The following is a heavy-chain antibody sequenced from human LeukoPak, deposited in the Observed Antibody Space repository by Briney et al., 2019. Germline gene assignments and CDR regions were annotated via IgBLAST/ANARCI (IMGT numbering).Heavy chain of an antibody. Sequence: PGGSLRLSCATSGFPFSDFPMSWVRQAPGKGLEWISTTNSGGTSTYYAESVKARFTISRKNSKNTMYLQMSRTRLEDTAVDYCAKQSYARSLGEGGPGTLVSVSS. J-gene: IGHJ4*02. CDR2: TNSGGTST. CDR3: AKQSYARSLGE. V-gene: IGHV3-23*01. D-gene: IGHD2-8*01. CDR1: GFPFSDFP.